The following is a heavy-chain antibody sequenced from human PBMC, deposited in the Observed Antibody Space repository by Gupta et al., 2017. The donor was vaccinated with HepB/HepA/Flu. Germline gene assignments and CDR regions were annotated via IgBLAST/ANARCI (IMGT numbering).Heavy chain of an antibody. Sequence: QLQLQESGPGLVKPSETLSLTCTVSGGSISSSNYYWGWIRQPPGKGLEWIGIINYSGKTYYTPSRKSRVTIAVETSKNHFSLKLSSVTAADTAVYYCVRRTINTGNYLFDYWGQGALVTVSS. D-gene: IGHD1-26*01. V-gene: IGHV4-39*02. CDR2: INYSGKT. CDR3: VRRTINTGNYLFDY. J-gene: IGHJ4*02. CDR1: GGSISSSNYY.